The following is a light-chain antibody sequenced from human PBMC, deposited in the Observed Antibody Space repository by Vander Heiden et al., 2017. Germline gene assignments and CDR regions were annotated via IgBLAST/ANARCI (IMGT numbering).Light chain of an antibody. CDR2: TNG. Sequence: QSALTQPPSASGTPGQRVTISCSGTSSNIGGYGVHWYQQVPGTAPKPLIHTNGQRPSGVPDRFSVSKSGTSASLAISGLQSEDEADYYCAAWDGTLNGVVFGGGTKLTVL. CDR3: AAWDGTLNGVV. CDR1: SSNIGGYG. V-gene: IGLV1-44*01. J-gene: IGLJ2*01.